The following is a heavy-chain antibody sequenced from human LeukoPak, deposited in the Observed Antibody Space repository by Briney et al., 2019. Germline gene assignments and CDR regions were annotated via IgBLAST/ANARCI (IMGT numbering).Heavy chain of an antibody. CDR2: ISYDGSNK. D-gene: IGHD3-9*01. Sequence: GGSLRLSCAASGFTFSSYAMHWVRQAPGKELEWVAVISYDGSNKYYADSVKGRFTISRDNSKNTLYLQMNSLRAEDTAVYYCARPAVNYDILTGFDYWGQGTLVTVSS. J-gene: IGHJ4*02. V-gene: IGHV3-30-3*01. CDR1: GFTFSSYA. CDR3: ARPAVNYDILTGFDY.